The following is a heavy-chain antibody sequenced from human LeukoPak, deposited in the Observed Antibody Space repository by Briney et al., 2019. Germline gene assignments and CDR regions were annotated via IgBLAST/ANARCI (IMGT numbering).Heavy chain of an antibody. CDR2: ISGSGGST. Sequence: GGSLRLSCAASGFTFSSYWMTWVRQAPGKGLEWVSVISGSGGSTYYADSVKGRFTISRDNSKNTLYLQMNSLRAEDTAVYYCARDCSSTSCYLITPYDYWGQGTLVTVSS. CDR3: ARDCSSTSCYLITPYDY. CDR1: GFTFSSYW. D-gene: IGHD2-2*01. V-gene: IGHV3-23*01. J-gene: IGHJ4*02.